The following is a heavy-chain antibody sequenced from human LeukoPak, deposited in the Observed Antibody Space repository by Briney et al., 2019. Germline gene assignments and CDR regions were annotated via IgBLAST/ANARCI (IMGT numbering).Heavy chain of an antibody. V-gene: IGHV1-2*02. Sequence: ASVKVSCKASGYTFTGYYMHWVRQAPGQGLEWMGWINPNSGGTNYAQKFQGRVTMTRDTSISTAYMELSRLRSDDTAVYYCASTYCSGGSCYDWNWFDPWGQGTLVTVSS. CDR1: GYTFTGYY. J-gene: IGHJ5*02. CDR2: INPNSGGT. CDR3: ASTYCSGGSCYDWNWFDP. D-gene: IGHD2-15*01.